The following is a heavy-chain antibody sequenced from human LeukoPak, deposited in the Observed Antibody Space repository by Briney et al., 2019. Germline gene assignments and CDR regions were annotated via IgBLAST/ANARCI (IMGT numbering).Heavy chain of an antibody. CDR2: IYRSGST. J-gene: IGHJ6*03. CDR3: ARGTYGYYMDV. Sequence: SETLSLTCSGSNYSISNSLYWGWLRQPPGKGLEWIGSIYRSGSTFYKPALKSRVTISLDTSKNQFSLKLSSVAAADTAVYFCARGTYGYYMDVWGKGTTVTVSS. V-gene: IGHV4-38-2*02. CDR1: NYSISNSLY. D-gene: IGHD4-17*01.